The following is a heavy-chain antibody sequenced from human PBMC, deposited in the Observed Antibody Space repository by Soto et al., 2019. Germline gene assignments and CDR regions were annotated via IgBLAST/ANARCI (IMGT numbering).Heavy chain of an antibody. CDR3: ASETYGDYVGYFDS. V-gene: IGHV4-31*03. D-gene: IGHD4-17*01. CDR2: IYYSGST. CDR1: GGSISSGGYY. Sequence: PSETLSLTCTFSGGSISSGGYYWSWIRQHPGKGLEWIGYIYYSGSTYYNPSLKSRVTISVDTSKNQFSLNLTSVTAADTAVYYCASETYGDYVGYFDSWGQGPLGTVSS. J-gene: IGHJ5*01.